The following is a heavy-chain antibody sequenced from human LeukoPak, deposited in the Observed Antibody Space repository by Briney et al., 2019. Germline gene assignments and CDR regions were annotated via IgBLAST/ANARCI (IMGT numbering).Heavy chain of an antibody. V-gene: IGHV3-30-3*01. Sequence: GGSLRLSCAASGFTFSSYAMHWVRQAPGKGLEWVAVISYDGSNKYYADSVKGRFTISRDNSKNTLYLQMNSLRAEDTAVYYCARDGWSGSPDAFDIWGQGTMVTVSS. CDR2: ISYDGSNK. CDR1: GFTFSSYA. CDR3: ARDGWSGSPDAFDI. J-gene: IGHJ3*02. D-gene: IGHD2-15*01.